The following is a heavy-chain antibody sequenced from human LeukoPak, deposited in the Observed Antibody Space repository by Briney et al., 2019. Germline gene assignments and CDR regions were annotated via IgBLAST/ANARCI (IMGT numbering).Heavy chain of an antibody. D-gene: IGHD6-13*01. CDR1: GGSISSGPYY. J-gene: IGHJ4*02. CDR3: ARGVIASGGNDFDY. V-gene: IGHV4-39*01. Sequence: SETLSLTCTVSGGSISSGPYYWGWIRQPPGKGLEWIGNIYYGENTYYNPSLKSRVTISIDTSKNQFYLKLSSLTAADTAVYFCARGVIASGGNDFDYWGQGTLVTVSS. CDR2: IYYGENT.